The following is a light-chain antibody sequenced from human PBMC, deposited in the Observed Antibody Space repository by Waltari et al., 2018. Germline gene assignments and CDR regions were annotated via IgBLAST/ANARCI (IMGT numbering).Light chain of an antibody. J-gene: IGLJ2*01. V-gene: IGLV1-44*01. CDR3: AAWDDSLNGVV. Sequence: QSVLTQSPSASGTSGQRVTISCSGSSSNIGRDIVNWYRHLPGTAPNLLIYNNNQRPSGVPDRFSGSKSCTSASLAISGLQSEDEADYYCAAWDDSLNGVVFGGGTKLSVL. CDR2: NNN. CDR1: SSNIGRDI.